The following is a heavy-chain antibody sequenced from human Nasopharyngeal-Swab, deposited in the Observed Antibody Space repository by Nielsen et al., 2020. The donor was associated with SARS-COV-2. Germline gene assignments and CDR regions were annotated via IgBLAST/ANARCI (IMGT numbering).Heavy chain of an antibody. CDR2: IYTSGST. CDR1: GGSISSGSYY. V-gene: IGHV4-61*02. CDR3: ARGMPGL. Sequence: SETLSLTCTVSGGSISSGSYYWSWIRQPAGKGLEWIGRIYTSGSTNYNPSLKSRVTISVDTSKNQFSLSLTSVTAADTAVYYCARGMPGLWGQGTLVIVSS. D-gene: IGHD2-2*01. J-gene: IGHJ4*02.